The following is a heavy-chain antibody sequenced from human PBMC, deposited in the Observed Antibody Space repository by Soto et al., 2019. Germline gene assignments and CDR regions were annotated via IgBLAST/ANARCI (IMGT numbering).Heavy chain of an antibody. Sequence: QLQLQESGSGLVKPAQTLSLTCTVSGGSMSSGDYSWSWIRQPPGKGLEWLAYIRQSGSVYYNPSLTSRATISVDKTKTQFSLKVNSVTAADTARYFCARDADGDLDALDIWGQGTLVTVSS. V-gene: IGHV4-30-2*01. J-gene: IGHJ3*02. CDR2: IRQSGSV. CDR3: ARDADGDLDALDI. CDR1: GGSMSSGDYS.